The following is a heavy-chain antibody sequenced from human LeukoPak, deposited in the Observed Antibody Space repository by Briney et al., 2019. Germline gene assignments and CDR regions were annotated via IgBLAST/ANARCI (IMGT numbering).Heavy chain of an antibody. CDR3: ARENPVWSGLYYYYGMDV. V-gene: IGHV4-61*02. CDR2: IYTTGNT. J-gene: IGHJ6*02. Sequence: PSQTLSLTCTVSGGSISNGNYYWSWIRQPAGKGLEWIGRIYTTGNTNYNPSLKSRVTISLDTSKNQFSLKLSSVTAADTAVYYCARENPVWSGLYYYYGMDVWGQGTTVTVSS. D-gene: IGHD3-3*01. CDR1: GGSISNGNYY.